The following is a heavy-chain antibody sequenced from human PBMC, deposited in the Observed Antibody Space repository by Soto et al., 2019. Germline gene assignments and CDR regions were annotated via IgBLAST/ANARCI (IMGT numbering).Heavy chain of an antibody. Sequence: GESLKISCKGSGYSFPSYWIGWVRQMPGKGLEWMGIIFPGDSDTRYSPSFQGQVTISADKSISTAYLQWSSLKASDTAMYYCARSGQYDSSGYYPFVHFDYWGQGTLVTVSS. D-gene: IGHD3-22*01. V-gene: IGHV5-51*01. J-gene: IGHJ4*02. CDR3: ARSGQYDSSGYYPFVHFDY. CDR1: GYSFPSYW. CDR2: IFPGDSDT.